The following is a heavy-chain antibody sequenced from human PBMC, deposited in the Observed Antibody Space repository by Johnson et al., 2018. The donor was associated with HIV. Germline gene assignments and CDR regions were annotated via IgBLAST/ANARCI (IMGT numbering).Heavy chain of an antibody. CDR2: IKRKADGGTT. CDR1: GFTFSDAW. Sequence: EVQLVESGGGLVKPGGSLRLSCAVTGFTFSDAWMSWVRQAPGKGLEWVGRIKRKADGGTTDYAAPVTGRFRISRDDSKNTVYLQMNSLKTEDTAVYFCTTDPIFLGYWFHSSPWGQGTMVTVSS. J-gene: IGHJ3*01. D-gene: IGHD3-22*01. V-gene: IGHV3-15*01. CDR3: TTDPIFLGYWFHSSP.